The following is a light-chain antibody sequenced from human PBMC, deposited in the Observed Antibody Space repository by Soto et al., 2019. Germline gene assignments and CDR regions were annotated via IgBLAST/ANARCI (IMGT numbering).Light chain of an antibody. J-gene: IGLJ2*01. CDR3: VVWDDSLNGAV. Sequence: QSVLTQPPSASGTPGQRVTISCSGSSSNIENNNVNWYHHLPGTAPKLLIYSNNQRPSGVPDRFSGSKSGTSASLAISGLQSEDEADYYCVVWDDSLNGAVFGGGTKVTVL. CDR1: SSNIENNN. V-gene: IGLV1-44*01. CDR2: SNN.